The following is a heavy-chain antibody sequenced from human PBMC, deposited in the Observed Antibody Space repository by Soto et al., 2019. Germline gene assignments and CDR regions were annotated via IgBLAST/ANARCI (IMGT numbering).Heavy chain of an antibody. Sequence: EVQLLESGGGLVQPGGSLRLSCAASGFTFSSYAMSWVRQAPGKGLEWVSVISGSGDNTYYADSVKGRCTISRDNSKNTQYLQMNSLRAEDTAVYYCAGAAGIAAPPDYRGQGTLVTVSS. D-gene: IGHD6-13*01. V-gene: IGHV3-23*01. J-gene: IGHJ4*02. CDR2: ISGSGDNT. CDR3: AGAAGIAAPPDY. CDR1: GFTFSSYA.